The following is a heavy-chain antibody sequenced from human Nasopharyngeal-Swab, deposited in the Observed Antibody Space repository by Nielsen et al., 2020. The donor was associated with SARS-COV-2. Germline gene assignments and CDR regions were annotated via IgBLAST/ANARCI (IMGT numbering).Heavy chain of an antibody. Sequence: SETLSLTCTVSGGSISSSSYYWGWIRQPPGKGLEWSGSIYYSGSTSYNPSLKSRVTITVATSKNKFSLKLSSVPAADTALYYCARHTSPWLSRYVPFDIWGQGTMVTVSS. CDR1: GGSISSSSYY. CDR3: ARHTSPWLSRYVPFDI. D-gene: IGHD3-10*01. CDR2: IYYSGST. V-gene: IGHV4-39*01. J-gene: IGHJ3*02.